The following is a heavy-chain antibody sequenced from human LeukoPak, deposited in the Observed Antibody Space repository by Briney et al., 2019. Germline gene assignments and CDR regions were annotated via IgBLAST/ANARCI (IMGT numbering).Heavy chain of an antibody. V-gene: IGHV3-33*07. D-gene: IGHD3-9*01. J-gene: IGHJ4*02. CDR1: GFSFKNHG. CDR3: ARDLSYGSLDC. CDR2: IWSDGSQK. Sequence: GGSLRLACAASGFSFKNHGFYWVRQAPGKGLEWVGIIWSDGSQKYYADSVKGRFTTSRDNSKNTVYLQMNSLRAEDTAMYYCARDLSYGSLDCRGQGTLVTVSS.